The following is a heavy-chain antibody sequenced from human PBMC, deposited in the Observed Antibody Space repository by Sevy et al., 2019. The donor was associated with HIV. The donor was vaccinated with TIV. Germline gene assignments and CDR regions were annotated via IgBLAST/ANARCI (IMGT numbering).Heavy chain of an antibody. CDR2: IYSGGST. J-gene: IGHJ6*02. D-gene: IGHD3-22*01. Sequence: GGSLRLSCAASEFSVTDNYMSWVRQAPGKGLEWVSTIYSGGSTFYADSVKGRFTISRDNSKNTLYLHMNGLRAEDTAVYYCARDRYYDASGYYYYYYGLDVWGQRTTVTVSS. CDR3: ARDRYYDASGYYYYYYGLDV. CDR1: EFSVTDNY. V-gene: IGHV3-66*01.